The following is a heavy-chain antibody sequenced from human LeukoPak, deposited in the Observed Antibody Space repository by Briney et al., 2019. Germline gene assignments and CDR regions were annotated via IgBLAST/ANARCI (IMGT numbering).Heavy chain of an antibody. CDR3: AGGSTMIRNALDI. Sequence: GGSLRLSCAASGFTFSNYWMHWVRQAPGKGLVWVSRINSDGSSTIYADSVKGRFTISRDNAKNTLYLQMNSLRDEDTAVYYCAGGSTMIRNALDIWGQGTMVTVSS. CDR2: INSDGSST. V-gene: IGHV3-74*01. J-gene: IGHJ3*02. CDR1: GFTFSNYW. D-gene: IGHD3-22*01.